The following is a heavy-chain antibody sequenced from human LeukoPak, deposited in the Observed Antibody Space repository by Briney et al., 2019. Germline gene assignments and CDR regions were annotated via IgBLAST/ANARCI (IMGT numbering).Heavy chain of an antibody. CDR1: GGFFSGYY. D-gene: IGHD2-2*01. CDR3: ARGLSRQGSRFNWFDP. J-gene: IGHJ5*02. Sequence: SETLSLTCAVYGGFFSGYYWSWIRQPPGKGLEWIGEINHSGSTNYNPSLKSRVTISVDTSKNQFSLKLSSVTAADTAVYYCARGLSRQGSRFNWFDPWGQGTLVTVSS. V-gene: IGHV4-34*01. CDR2: INHSGST.